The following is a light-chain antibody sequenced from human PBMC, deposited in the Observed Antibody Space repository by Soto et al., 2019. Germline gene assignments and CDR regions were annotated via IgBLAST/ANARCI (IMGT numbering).Light chain of an antibody. V-gene: IGLV2-14*03. Sequence: QSALTQPASVSGSPGQSITISGTGTSSDVGAYDFVSWYQQHPDKAPKLMIYEVSNRPSGVSNRFSGSKSVNTATLTISGLQAEDEADYYCSSYTSSSTRVFGTGTQLTVL. CDR3: SSYTSSSTRV. J-gene: IGLJ1*01. CDR2: EVS. CDR1: SSDVGAYDF.